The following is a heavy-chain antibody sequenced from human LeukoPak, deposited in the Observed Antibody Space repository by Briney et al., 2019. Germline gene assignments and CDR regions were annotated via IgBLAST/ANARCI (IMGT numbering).Heavy chain of an antibody. CDR1: GGSISSYH. CDR2: TYYSGST. CDR3: ARARGGLLSQGFDY. D-gene: IGHD3-10*01. J-gene: IGHJ4*02. V-gene: IGHV4-59*12. Sequence: LSGTLSLTCTFSGGSISSYHRSWIRQPPGKGLEWIGYTYYSGSTNYNPSLNSRLIISVYTSKKPFSLKLSSLTAADSAVYYCARARGGLLSQGFDYWGQGTLVTVSS.